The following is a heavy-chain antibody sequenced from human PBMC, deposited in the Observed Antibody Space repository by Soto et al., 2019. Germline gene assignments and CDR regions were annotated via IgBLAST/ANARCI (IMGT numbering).Heavy chain of an antibody. CDR1: GFTFSAYG. V-gene: IGHV3-33*01. D-gene: IGHD4-4*01. CDR2: IWADGSNQ. CDR3: PRDGSHYDIDY. Sequence: QVQLVESGGGVVQSGRSLRLSCAASGFTFSAYGMHWVRQAPGKGLEWLAFIWADGSNQNYADSVRGRLAISRDSPKNTLYLQMISLRVEDTAVYYCPRDGSHYDIDYWGQGTLVTVSS. J-gene: IGHJ4*02.